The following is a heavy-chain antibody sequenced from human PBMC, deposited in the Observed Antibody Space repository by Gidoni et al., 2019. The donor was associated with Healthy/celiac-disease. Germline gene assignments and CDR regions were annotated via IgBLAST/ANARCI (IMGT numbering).Heavy chain of an antibody. J-gene: IGHJ4*02. CDR2: IYYSGST. V-gene: IGHV4-39*07. D-gene: IGHD3-16*01. Sequence: QLQLQESGPGLVKPSETLSLTCTVSGGSISSSSYYWGWIRQPPGKGLEWIGSIYYSGSTYYNPSLKSRVTISVDTSKNQFSLKLSAVTAADTAVYYCARDWVGGIPDYWGQETLVTVSS. CDR1: GGSISSSSYY. CDR3: ARDWVGGIPDY.